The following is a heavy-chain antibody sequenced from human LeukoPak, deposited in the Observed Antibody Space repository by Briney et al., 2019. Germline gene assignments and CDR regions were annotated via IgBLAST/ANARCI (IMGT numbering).Heavy chain of an antibody. CDR2: ISYDGSNK. D-gene: IGHD2-2*01. J-gene: IGHJ6*02. V-gene: IGHV3-30*18. Sequence: GGSLRLSCAASGFTFSSYGMHWVRQAPGKGLEWVAVISYDGSNKYYADSVKGRFTISRDNSKNTLYLQMNSLRAEDTAVYYCAKDLGCSSTGCPIRYYYYGMDVWGQGTTVTVSS. CDR3: AKDLGCSSTGCPIRYYYYGMDV. CDR1: GFTFSSYG.